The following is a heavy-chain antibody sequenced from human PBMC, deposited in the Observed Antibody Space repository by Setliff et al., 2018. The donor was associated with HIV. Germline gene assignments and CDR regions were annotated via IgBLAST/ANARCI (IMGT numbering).Heavy chain of an antibody. V-gene: IGHV1-69*05. D-gene: IGHD5-18*01. CDR3: ASIPQGTAMVTEDY. J-gene: IGHJ4*02. CDR2: SIPLFGTT. CDR1: GDTFNNCA. Sequence: SVKVSCKASGDTFNNCAVTWVRQAPGQGLEWMGGSIPLFGTTNYAQKFQGRVTLTTDELMKTAYMELSSLRSEDTAVYYCASIPQGTAMVTEDYWGQGTLVTVSS.